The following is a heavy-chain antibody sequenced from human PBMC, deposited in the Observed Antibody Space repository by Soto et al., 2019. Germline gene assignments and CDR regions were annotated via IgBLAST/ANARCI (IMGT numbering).Heavy chain of an antibody. Sequence: SVKVSCKASGGTFSSCAISWVRQAPGQGLEWMGGIIPIFGTANYAQKFQGRVTITADESTSTAYMELSSLRSEDTAVYYCARESKLGEMATLEAFDIWGQGTMVTVSS. CDR1: GGTFSSCA. J-gene: IGHJ3*02. D-gene: IGHD5-12*01. V-gene: IGHV1-69*13. CDR2: IIPIFGTA. CDR3: ARESKLGEMATLEAFDI.